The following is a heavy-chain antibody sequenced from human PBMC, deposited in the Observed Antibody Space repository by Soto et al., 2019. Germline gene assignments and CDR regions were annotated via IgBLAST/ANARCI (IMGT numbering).Heavy chain of an antibody. CDR1: GVPFSDHY. CDR2: TRNKANSYTT. Sequence: GGSLRLSCAASGVPFSDHYMDWVRQAPGKGLEWVGRTRNKANSYTTEYAASVKGRFTISRDDSKNSLYLQMNSLRAEDTAVYYCAGEADYLNWFDPWGQGTLVTVSS. CDR3: AGEADYLNWFDP. D-gene: IGHD4-17*01. V-gene: IGHV3-72*01. J-gene: IGHJ5*02.